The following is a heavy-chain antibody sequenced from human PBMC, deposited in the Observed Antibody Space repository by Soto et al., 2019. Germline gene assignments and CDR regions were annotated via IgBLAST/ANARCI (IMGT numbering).Heavy chain of an antibody. D-gene: IGHD6-19*01. CDR1: GGSVSSGSYY. J-gene: IGHJ4*02. V-gene: IGHV4-61*01. CDR3: AREYSEYSSGWIDY. CDR2: IYYSGST. Sequence: QVQLQESGPGLVKPSETLSLTCTVSGGSVSSGSYYWSWIRQPPGKGLEWIGFIYYSGSTNYNPSLKSRVTISVDTSKNQFSLKLSSVTAADTAVYYCAREYSEYSSGWIDYWGQGTLVTVSS.